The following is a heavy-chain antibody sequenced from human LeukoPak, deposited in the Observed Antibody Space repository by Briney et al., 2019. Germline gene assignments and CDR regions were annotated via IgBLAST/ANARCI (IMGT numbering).Heavy chain of an antibody. V-gene: IGHV3-7*01. CDR2: IKEDGSEK. CDR1: GFTFSSYW. D-gene: IGHD6-13*01. CDR3: ARASYVASGFDP. J-gene: IGHJ5*02. Sequence: GGSLRLSCAASGFTFSSYWMSWVRQAPGKGLVWVANIKEDGSEKYYVDSVKGRFTIFRDNAKKSLYLQMNSLRAEDTAVYYCARASYVASGFDPWGQGILVTVSS.